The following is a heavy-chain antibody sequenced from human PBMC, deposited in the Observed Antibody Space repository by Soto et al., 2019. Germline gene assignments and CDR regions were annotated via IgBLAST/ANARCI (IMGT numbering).Heavy chain of an antibody. CDR3: GRGQTAIDV. J-gene: IGHJ6*02. Sequence: SETLALTCSVSGGTITRGDHFWSWVRQSPGKGLEWLGYIYYSGSTYYNPSLKGRVMMTIDTSKHQFSLNLSSVTAADTAVFYCGRGQTAIDVWGQGTTVTVSS. V-gene: IGHV4-30-4*01. D-gene: IGHD5-18*01. CDR1: GGTITRGDHF. CDR2: IYYSGST.